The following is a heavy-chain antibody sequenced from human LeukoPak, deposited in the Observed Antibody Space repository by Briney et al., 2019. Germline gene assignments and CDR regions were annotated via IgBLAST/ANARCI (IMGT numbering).Heavy chain of an antibody. CDR1: GGSISSYY. J-gene: IGHJ3*02. V-gene: IGHV4-4*07. Sequence: PSETLSLTCTVSGGSISSYYWSWIRQPAGKGLEWIGRIYTSGSTNYNPSLKSRVTMSVDTSKNQFSLKLSSVTAADPAVYYCASSYSSGWYGDAFDIWGQGTMVTVSS. CDR3: ASSYSSGWYGDAFDI. CDR2: IYTSGST. D-gene: IGHD6-19*01.